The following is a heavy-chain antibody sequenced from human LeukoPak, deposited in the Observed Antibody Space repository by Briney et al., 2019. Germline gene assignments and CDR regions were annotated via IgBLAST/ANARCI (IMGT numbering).Heavy chain of an antibody. D-gene: IGHD6-19*01. CDR1: GYTFTSYG. Sequence: ASVKVSCKASGYTFTSYGISWVRQAPGQGLEWMGGIIPIFGTANYAQKFQGRVTITTDESTSTAYMELSSLRSEDTAVYYCARVRWSSGWSDAFDIWGQGTMVTVSS. V-gene: IGHV1-69*05. J-gene: IGHJ3*02. CDR3: ARVRWSSGWSDAFDI. CDR2: IIPIFGTA.